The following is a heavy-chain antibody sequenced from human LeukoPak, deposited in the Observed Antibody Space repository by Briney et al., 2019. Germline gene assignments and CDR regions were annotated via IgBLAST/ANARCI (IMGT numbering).Heavy chain of an antibody. J-gene: IGHJ4*02. V-gene: IGHV3-30*04. CDR2: ISYDGSNK. Sequence: GGSLRLSCAASGFSFNSYAMHWVRQAPGKGLEWVASISYDGSNKYYADSVEGRFTISRDNSKNTLYLQMNSLRAEDTAVYYCARDKGRGYSSGWPDYWGQGTLVTVSS. D-gene: IGHD6-19*01. CDR3: ARDKGRGYSSGWPDY. CDR1: GFSFNSYA.